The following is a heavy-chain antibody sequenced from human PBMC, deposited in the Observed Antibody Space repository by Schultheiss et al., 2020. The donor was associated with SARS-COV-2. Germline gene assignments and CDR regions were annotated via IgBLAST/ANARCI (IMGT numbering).Heavy chain of an antibody. J-gene: IGHJ3*02. CDR3: ARGEIAATVGAFDI. V-gene: IGHV1-8*01. CDR1: GYTFTIYD. D-gene: IGHD6-6*01. Sequence: ASVKVSCKASGYTFTIYDINWVRQATGQGLEWMGWMNPNSGNTGYAQKFQGRVTMTRNTSISTAYMELSSLRYDDTAVYYCARGEIAATVGAFDIWGQGTMVTVSS. CDR2: MNPNSGNT.